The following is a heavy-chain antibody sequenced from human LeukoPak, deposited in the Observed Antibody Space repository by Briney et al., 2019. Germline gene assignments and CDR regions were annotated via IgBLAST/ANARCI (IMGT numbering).Heavy chain of an antibody. J-gene: IGHJ4*02. CDR3: ARDEVTHKGGYFDY. Sequence: GGSLRLSCAASGFTVSSSYMSWVRQAPGKGLEWVSIIYSGGSTHYADSVKGIFTISRDISKHTVYLQMNNLRAEDTAVYYCARDEVTHKGGYFDYWGQGTLVTVSS. CDR2: IYSGGST. D-gene: IGHD2-21*02. V-gene: IGHV3-66*01. CDR1: GFTVSSSY.